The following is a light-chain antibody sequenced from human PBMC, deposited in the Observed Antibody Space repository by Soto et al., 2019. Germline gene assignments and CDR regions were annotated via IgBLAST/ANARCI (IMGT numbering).Light chain of an antibody. Sequence: EIVLTQSPGTLSLSPGERATLSCRASQSVRSNYLAWYQQKPGQAPRLLIYGASSRATGIPDRFSGSGSGTDFTLTISRVEPEDFVVYYCQQYGRSPRTFGQGTKVEIK. CDR2: GAS. V-gene: IGKV3-20*01. J-gene: IGKJ1*01. CDR3: QQYGRSPRT. CDR1: QSVRSNY.